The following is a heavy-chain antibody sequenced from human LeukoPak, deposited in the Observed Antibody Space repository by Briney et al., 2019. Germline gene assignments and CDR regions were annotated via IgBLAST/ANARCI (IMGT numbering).Heavy chain of an antibody. D-gene: IGHD6-25*01. V-gene: IGHV3-74*03. CDR2: INTDGSSR. CDR1: GFTFSSYW. J-gene: IGHJ6*02. CDR3: AGGSSYYYIGMDV. Sequence: TGGSLRLSCAASGFTFSSYWMHWVRQAPGKGLVWVSRINTDGSSRTYADSVKGRFTISRDNAKNTLYLQMNSLRAEDTAVYYCAGGSSYYYIGMDVWGQGTTVTVSS.